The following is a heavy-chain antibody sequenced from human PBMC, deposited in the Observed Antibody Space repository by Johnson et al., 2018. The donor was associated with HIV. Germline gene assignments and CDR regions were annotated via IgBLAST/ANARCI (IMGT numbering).Heavy chain of an antibody. J-gene: IGHJ3*02. CDR3: ARERTYVDTAMVDAFDI. V-gene: IGHV3-20*04. CDR2: INWNGGST. D-gene: IGHD5-18*01. Sequence: VQLVESGGGVVRPGGSLRLSCAASGFTFDDYGMSWIRQAPGKGLEWVSGINWNGGSTYYADSVKGRLPISRDNSKNSLYLQMNSLRAEDTALYYCARERTYVDTAMVDAFDIWGQGTMVTVSS. CDR1: GFTFDDYG.